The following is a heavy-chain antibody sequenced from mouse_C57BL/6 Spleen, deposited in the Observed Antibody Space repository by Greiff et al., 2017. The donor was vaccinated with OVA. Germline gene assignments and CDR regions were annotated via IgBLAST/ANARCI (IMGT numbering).Heavy chain of an antibody. D-gene: IGHD2-2*01. CDR3: ARKGMVTTFDY. V-gene: IGHV1-64*01. J-gene: IGHJ2*01. CDR1: GYTFTSYW. Sequence: QVQLQQPGAELVKPGASVKLSCTASGYTFTSYWMHWVKQRPGQGLEWIGMIHPNSGSTNYNEKFKSKATLTVDKSSSTAYMQLSSLTSEDSAVYYCARKGMVTTFDYWGQGTTLTVSS. CDR2: IHPNSGST.